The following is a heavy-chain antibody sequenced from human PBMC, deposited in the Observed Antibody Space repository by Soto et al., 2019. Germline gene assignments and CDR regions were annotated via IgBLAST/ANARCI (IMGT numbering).Heavy chain of an antibody. Sequence: QVQLVQPGAEVKKPGASVKFSCKASGYIFTNFYIHRVRQAPGQGLEWIGIINPNGGSTNYAQNFQGRVTMTRATSTSTVYMDLSSLRSEDTAVYYCTRGLASGDYWGQGTLITVSS. CDR2: INPNGGST. CDR3: TRGLASGDY. D-gene: IGHD6-6*01. CDR1: GYIFTNFY. V-gene: IGHV1-46*03. J-gene: IGHJ4*02.